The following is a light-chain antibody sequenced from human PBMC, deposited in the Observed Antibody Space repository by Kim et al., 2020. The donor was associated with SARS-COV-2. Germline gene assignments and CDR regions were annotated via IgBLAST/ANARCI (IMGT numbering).Light chain of an antibody. CDR1: SSDVGSYNR. Sequence: QSALTQPPSVSGSPGQSVTISCPGTSSDVGSYNRVSLYQQPPGTAPPKLMIYEVSNRPSGVPDRFSGSKSGNTASLTISGLQAEDATDYYCSSYTSSSTGVFAGGTQLTF. CDR3: SSYTSSSTGV. V-gene: IGLV2-18*02. J-gene: IGLJ2*01. CDR2: EVS.